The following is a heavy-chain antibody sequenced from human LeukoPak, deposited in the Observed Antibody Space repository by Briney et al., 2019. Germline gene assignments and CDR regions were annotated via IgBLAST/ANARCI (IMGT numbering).Heavy chain of an antibody. CDR3: AELGITMIGGV. V-gene: IGHV3-21*01. D-gene: IGHD3-10*02. CDR2: ITTSSSYI. Sequence: GGSLRLSCAASGFTFSTYGMSWVRQAPGKGLEWVSSITTSSSYIYYADSVKGRFTISRDNAKNSLYLQMNSLGAEDTAVYYCAELGITMIGGVWGKGTTVTISS. CDR1: GFTFSTYG. J-gene: IGHJ6*04.